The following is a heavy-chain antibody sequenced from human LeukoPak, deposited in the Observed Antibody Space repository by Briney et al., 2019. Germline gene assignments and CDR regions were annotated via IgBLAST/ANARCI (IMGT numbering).Heavy chain of an antibody. Sequence: GESLKISCKGSGYSFTNYWIGWVRQMPWKGLEWMGIIYPGDSDTRYSPSFQGQVTISTDKSISTAYLQWSSLKASDTAMYYCARHGVFCGGDCYSGFDYWGQGTLATVSS. CDR2: IYPGDSDT. CDR3: ARHGVFCGGDCYSGFDY. V-gene: IGHV5-51*01. D-gene: IGHD2-21*02. CDR1: GYSFTNYW. J-gene: IGHJ4*02.